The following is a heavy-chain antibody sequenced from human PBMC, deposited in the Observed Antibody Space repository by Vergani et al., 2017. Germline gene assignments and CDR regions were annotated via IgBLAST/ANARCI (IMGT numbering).Heavy chain of an antibody. Sequence: QVQLVQSGAEVKKPGASVKVSCKASGYTFTSYGISWVRQAPGQGLEWMGWISAYNGNTNYAQKLQGRVTMTTDTSTSTAYMELRSLRSDDTAVYYCARGPHYDLWSGSRYYFDYWGQGALVTVSS. D-gene: IGHD3-3*01. CDR1: GYTFTSYG. V-gene: IGHV1-18*01. CDR3: ARGPHYDLWSGSRYYFDY. J-gene: IGHJ4*02. CDR2: ISAYNGNT.